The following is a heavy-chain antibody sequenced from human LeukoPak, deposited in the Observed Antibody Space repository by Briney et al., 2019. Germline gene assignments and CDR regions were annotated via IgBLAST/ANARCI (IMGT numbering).Heavy chain of an antibody. CDR3: AKQLGYCSDGSCYFPY. D-gene: IGHD2-15*01. CDR2: IYTGGST. V-gene: IGHV3-53*01. Sequence: GGSLRLSYAASGFTVSSNYMSWVRQAPGKGPEWVSAIYTGGSTYYADSVKGRFTISRDNSKSTLCLQMNSLKAEDTAVYYCAKQLGYCSDGSCYFPYWGQGTLVTVSS. CDR1: GFTVSSNY. J-gene: IGHJ4*02.